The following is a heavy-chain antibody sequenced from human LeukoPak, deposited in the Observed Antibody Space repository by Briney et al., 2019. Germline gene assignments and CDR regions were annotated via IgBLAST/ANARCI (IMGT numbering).Heavy chain of an antibody. CDR2: IKRRTNAGTT. D-gene: IGHD2-15*01. CDR1: GFTFSNAW. Sequence: GETLRLSCAASGFTFSNAWMSWVRQAPGKGLEWVGRIKRRTNAGTTDYAAPVKGRFTISRDDSKNTLYLQMNSLKTEDTAVYYCTTGEVGYCSGGSCPYYFDYWGQGTLVTVRS. V-gene: IGHV3-15*01. CDR3: TTGEVGYCSGGSCPYYFDY. J-gene: IGHJ4*02.